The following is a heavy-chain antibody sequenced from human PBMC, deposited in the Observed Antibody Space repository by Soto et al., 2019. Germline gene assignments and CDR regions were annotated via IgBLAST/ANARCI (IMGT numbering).Heavy chain of an antibody. D-gene: IGHD1-26*01. J-gene: IGHJ5*02. Sequence: ASVKVSYKVSGYTLTELSMHWVRQAPGKGLEWMGGFDPEDGETIYAQKFQGRVTMTEDTSTDTAYMELSSLRSEDTAVYYCATEVGYSGSHNWFDPWGQGTLVTVSS. V-gene: IGHV1-24*01. CDR1: GYTLTELS. CDR2: FDPEDGET. CDR3: ATEVGYSGSHNWFDP.